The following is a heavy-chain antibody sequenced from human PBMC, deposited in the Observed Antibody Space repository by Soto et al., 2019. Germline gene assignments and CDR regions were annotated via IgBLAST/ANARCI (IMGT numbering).Heavy chain of an antibody. Sequence: EVLLVESGGGLIQPGGSLRLSCAVTEFSVSSYYMSWVRQAPGKGLEWVAVIYSDGTTYHADSVKGRFTISRDNFMNTLYLQMNSLRAADTAVYHCARFYGAGSWFFEYWGQGTLVTGSS. D-gene: IGHD3-10*01. CDR2: IYSDGTT. V-gene: IGHV3-53*01. CDR1: EFSVSSYY. CDR3: ARFYGAGSWFFEY. J-gene: IGHJ4*02.